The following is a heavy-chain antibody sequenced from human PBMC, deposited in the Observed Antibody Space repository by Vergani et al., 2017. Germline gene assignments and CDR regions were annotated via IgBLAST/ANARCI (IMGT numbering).Heavy chain of an antibody. CDR1: GAYVGSGGYY. V-gene: IGHV4-31*03. D-gene: IGHD2-2*01. Sequence: QVQLQESGPGLVKASQTLSLTCSVSGAYVGSGGYYWTWVRQRPGMGLDWIGYIYYSGTTYYNPSLESRLTLSLDTSENHLSPTLTSVTDADTAVYYCARVGQDCSSTSCFFDYWGQGTLVTVSS. J-gene: IGHJ4*02. CDR2: IYYSGTT. CDR3: ARVGQDCSSTSCFFDY.